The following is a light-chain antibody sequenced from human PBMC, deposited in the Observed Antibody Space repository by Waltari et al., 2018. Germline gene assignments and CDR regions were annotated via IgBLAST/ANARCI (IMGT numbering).Light chain of an antibody. CDR2: YAS. V-gene: IGKV1-5*01. J-gene: IGKJ4*01. CDR1: ENIDNW. Sequence: DIQMTQSPSTLSASVGDRVTITCRVSENIDNWLAWYQQRPGEAPNLLIFYASTLEKGVPSRFSGSGSGTEFTLTISSLQSEDFAFYYCQQYNNWPPLTFGGGTKVEIK. CDR3: QQYNNWPPLT.